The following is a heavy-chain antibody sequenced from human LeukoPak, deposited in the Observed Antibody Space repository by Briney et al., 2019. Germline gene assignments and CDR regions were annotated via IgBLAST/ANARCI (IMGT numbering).Heavy chain of an antibody. D-gene: IGHD4-17*01. Sequence: PGGSLRLSCAASGFTVSSNYMSWVRQAPGKGLEWVSVIYSGGSTYYADSVKGRFTISRDNSKNTLYLQMNSLRAEDTAVYYCARDRTTVTTTNYYYYGMDVWGQGTTVTVS. CDR2: IYSGGST. CDR1: GFTVSSNY. J-gene: IGHJ6*02. V-gene: IGHV3-66*01. CDR3: ARDRTTVTTTNYYYYGMDV.